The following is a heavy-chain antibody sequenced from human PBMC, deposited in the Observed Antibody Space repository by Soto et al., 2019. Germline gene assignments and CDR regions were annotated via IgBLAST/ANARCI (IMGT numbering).Heavy chain of an antibody. CDR3: ARLEWDPPDTRFDY. Sequence: ASVKVSCKASGYTFTSYGITWVRQAPGQGLEWMGWISAYNGNTKYAQKLQGRVTMTTDTSTSTAYMELRSLRSDDTAMYYCARLEWDPPDTRFDYWGQGTLVTVSS. CDR1: GYTFTSYG. CDR2: ISAYNGNT. D-gene: IGHD1-26*01. V-gene: IGHV1-18*01. J-gene: IGHJ4*02.